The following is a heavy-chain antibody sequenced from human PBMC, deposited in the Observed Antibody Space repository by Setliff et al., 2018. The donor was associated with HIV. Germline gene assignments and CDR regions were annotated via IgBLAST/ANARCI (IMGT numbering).Heavy chain of an antibody. CDR1: GFTFDDYA. Sequence: GGSLRLSCAASGFTFDDYAIHWVRQAPGKGLEWVSLISWDGGATHYAASVRGRFTISRDNSKNSLFLQMNGLRTEDTALYYCAKDGSITGTTYPEFWGQGTQVTVSS. CDR3: AKDGSITGTTYPEF. D-gene: IGHD1-7*01. J-gene: IGHJ4*02. CDR2: ISWDGGAT. V-gene: IGHV3-43D*04.